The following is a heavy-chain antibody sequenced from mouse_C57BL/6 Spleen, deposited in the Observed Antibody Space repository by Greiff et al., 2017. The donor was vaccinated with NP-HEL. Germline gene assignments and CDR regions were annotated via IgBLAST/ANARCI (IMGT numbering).Heavy chain of an antibody. V-gene: IGHV5-6*02. Sequence: EVKLVESGGDLVKPGGSLKLSCAASGFTFSSYGMSWVRQTPDKRLEWVATISSGGSYTYYPDSVKGRFTISRDNAKNNLYLQMRSLKSEDTAMYYCASITTVVAPHWYFDVWGTGTTVTVSS. J-gene: IGHJ1*03. CDR3: ASITTVVAPHWYFDV. CDR2: ISSGGSYT. D-gene: IGHD1-1*01. CDR1: GFTFSSYG.